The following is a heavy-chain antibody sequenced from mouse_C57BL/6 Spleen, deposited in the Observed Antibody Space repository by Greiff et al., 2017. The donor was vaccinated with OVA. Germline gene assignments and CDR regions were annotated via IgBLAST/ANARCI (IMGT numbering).Heavy chain of an antibody. D-gene: IGHD4-1*01. CDR3: ARGGRLDYFDY. CDR2: IYPSDSET. J-gene: IGHJ2*01. CDR1: GYTFTSYW. Sequence: VQLQQSGAELVRPGSSVKLSCKASGYTFTSYWMDWVKQRPGQGLEWIGNIYPSDSETHYNQKFKDKATLTVDKSSSTAYMQLSSLTSEDSAVYYCARGGRLDYFDYWGQGTTLTVSS. V-gene: IGHV1-61*01.